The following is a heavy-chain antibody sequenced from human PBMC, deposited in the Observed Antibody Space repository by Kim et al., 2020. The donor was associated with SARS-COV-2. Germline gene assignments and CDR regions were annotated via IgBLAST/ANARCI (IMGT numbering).Heavy chain of an antibody. Sequence: GSIDCSGSTYYIPPLKSRVAISVDPSKNQFSLKLSSVTAADTAVYFCATLRNLHYYDSSGYYQIDAFDIWGQGTMVTVSS. D-gene: IGHD3-22*01. J-gene: IGHJ3*02. V-gene: IGHV4-39*01. CDR2: IDCSGST. CDR3: ATLRNLHYYDSSGYYQIDAFDI.